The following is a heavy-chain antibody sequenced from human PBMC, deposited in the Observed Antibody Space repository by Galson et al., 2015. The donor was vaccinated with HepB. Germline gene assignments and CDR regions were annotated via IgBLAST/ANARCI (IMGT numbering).Heavy chain of an antibody. CDR1: GGSISSSNW. Sequence: ETLSLTCAVSGGSISSSNWWSWVRQPPGKGLEWIGEIYHSGSTNYNPSLKSRVTISVDKSKNQFSLKLSSVTAADTAVYYCARAPFDIVLMVYVRWSDPWGQGTLVTVSS. J-gene: IGHJ5*02. V-gene: IGHV4-4*02. CDR3: ARAPFDIVLMVYVRWSDP. D-gene: IGHD2-8*01. CDR2: IYHSGST.